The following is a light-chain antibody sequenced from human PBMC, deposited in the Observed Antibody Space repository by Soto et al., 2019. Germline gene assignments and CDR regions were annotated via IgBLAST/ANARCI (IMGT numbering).Light chain of an antibody. Sequence: EIVMTQSAATLSVSPGETATLSRRASQSVSRYLAWYQHRPGQAPRLLIYDASTRATGIPARFSGSGSGTEFTLTISGLQSEDFAVYSCQQCSDWPLFTFGQGTRLEIK. V-gene: IGKV3-15*01. CDR1: QSVSRY. CDR3: QQCSDWPLFT. CDR2: DAS. J-gene: IGKJ5*01.